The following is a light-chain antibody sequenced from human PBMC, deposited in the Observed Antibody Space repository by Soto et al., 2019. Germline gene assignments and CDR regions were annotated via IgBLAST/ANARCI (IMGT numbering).Light chain of an antibody. CDR1: SSDVGGYNY. Sequence: QSVLTQPPSASGSPGQSVTISCTGTSSDVGGYNYVSWYQQHPGKAPKLMIYGVTNRPSGVSNRFSGSKSGNTASLTISGLQAEDEADYYCSSHTSSATLYVFGTGTKLTVL. CDR3: SSHTSSATLYV. V-gene: IGLV2-14*01. J-gene: IGLJ1*01. CDR2: GVT.